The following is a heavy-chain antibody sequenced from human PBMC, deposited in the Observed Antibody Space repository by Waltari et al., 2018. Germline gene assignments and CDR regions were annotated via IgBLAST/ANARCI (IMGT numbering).Heavy chain of an antibody. D-gene: IGHD3-10*01. CDR2: ISHSAKT. V-gene: IGHV4-38-2*02. J-gene: IGHJ5*02. CDR3: VRDLGGSGNSWFDA. Sequence: QVQLPESGPGLARPSETLSPTSAVPSYSIRSGYFWGWSRQPPGKGLQWIGIISHSAKTYYNPSLKSRVSMSVDTSKNLFALKVTSVTAADTATYYCVRDLGGSGNSWFDAWGQGTLVIVSS. CDR1: SYSIRSGYF.